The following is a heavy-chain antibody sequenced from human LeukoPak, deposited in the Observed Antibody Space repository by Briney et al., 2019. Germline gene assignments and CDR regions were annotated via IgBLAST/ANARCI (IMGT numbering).Heavy chain of an antibody. CDR1: GDSVSSNSVI. CDR2: TYYKSKWYN. D-gene: IGHD7-27*01. V-gene: IGHV6-1*01. J-gene: IGHJ4*02. CDR3: ARDGPGVYFDY. Sequence: SQTLSLTCAISGDSVSSNSVIWNWIRQSPSRGLEWLGRTYYKSKWYNEYAVAVKSRITINPDTSKNQFSLQLNSVTPEDTAVYYCARDGPGVYFDYWGQGTPVTVSS.